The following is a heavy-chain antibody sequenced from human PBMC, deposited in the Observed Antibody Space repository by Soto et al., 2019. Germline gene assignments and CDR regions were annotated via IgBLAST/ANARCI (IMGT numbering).Heavy chain of an antibody. CDR2: IWYVGSNK. D-gene: IGHD3-3*01. J-gene: IGHJ5*02. V-gene: IGHV3-33*01. CDR1: GFTFSSYG. Sequence: GGSLRLSCAASGFTFSSYGMHWVRQAPGKGLEWVAVIWYVGSNKYYADFVKGRLTFPRDNSKNTLYLQMNSLRAEDTAVYYCARDRDFWSLSNWFDPWGQGTLVTVSS. CDR3: ARDRDFWSLSNWFDP.